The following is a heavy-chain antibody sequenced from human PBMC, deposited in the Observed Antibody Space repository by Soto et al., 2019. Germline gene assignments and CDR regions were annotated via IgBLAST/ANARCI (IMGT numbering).Heavy chain of an antibody. D-gene: IGHD6-13*01. CDR3: AREPAASDYYYGMDV. CDR2: MYYSGST. V-gene: IGHV4-31*03. Sequence: SETLSLTCTVSGGSISSGGYYWSWIRQHPGKGLEWIGYMYYSGSTYYNPSLKSRVTISVDTSKNQFSLKLSSVTAADTAVYYCAREPAASDYYYGMDVWGQGTTVTVSS. CDR1: GGSISSGGYY. J-gene: IGHJ6*02.